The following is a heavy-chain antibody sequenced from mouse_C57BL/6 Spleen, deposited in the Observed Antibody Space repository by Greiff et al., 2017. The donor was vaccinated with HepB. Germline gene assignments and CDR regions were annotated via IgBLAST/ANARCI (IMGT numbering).Heavy chain of an antibody. V-gene: IGHV5-16*01. CDR3: AREAYYYGSSYYAMDY. CDR1: GFTFSDYY. J-gene: IGHJ4*01. D-gene: IGHD1-1*01. CDR2: INYDGSST. Sequence: EVQVVESEGGLVQPGSSMKLSCTASGFTFSDYYMAWVRQVPEKGLEWVANINYDGSSTYYLDSLKSRFIISRDNAKNILYLQMSSLKSEDTATYYCAREAYYYGSSYYAMDYWGQGTSVTVSS.